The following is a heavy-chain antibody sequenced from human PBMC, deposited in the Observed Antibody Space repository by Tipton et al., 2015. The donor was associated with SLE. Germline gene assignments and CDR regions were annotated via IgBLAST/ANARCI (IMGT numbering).Heavy chain of an antibody. Sequence: TLSLTCTVSGGSIFSYYWSWIRQPPGKGLEWIGYIYFSGSTNYNPSLRCRVTMSVDTSNNQFSMKLSSVTAADTAVYYCATDGGAEAENYNYCMDVWGIGTTVTFSS. D-gene: IGHD6-13*01. J-gene: IGHJ6*03. CDR1: GGSIFSYY. CDR3: ATDGGAEAENYNYCMDV. CDR2: IYFSGST. V-gene: IGHV4-59*01.